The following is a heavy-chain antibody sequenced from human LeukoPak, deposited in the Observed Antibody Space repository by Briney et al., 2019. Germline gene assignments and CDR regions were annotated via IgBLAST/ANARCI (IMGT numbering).Heavy chain of an antibody. CDR1: GGSISSYY. V-gene: IGHV4-4*07. CDR2: IYTSGST. D-gene: IGHD3-9*01. CDR3: ARNYDILNGYYSYYYYYMDV. Sequence: SETLSLTCTVSGGSISSYYWSWIRQPAGKGLEWIGRIYTSGSTNYNPSLKSRVTMSVDTSKNQFSLILSSVTAADTAVYYCARNYDILNGYYSYYYYYMDVWGKGTAVTVSS. J-gene: IGHJ6*03.